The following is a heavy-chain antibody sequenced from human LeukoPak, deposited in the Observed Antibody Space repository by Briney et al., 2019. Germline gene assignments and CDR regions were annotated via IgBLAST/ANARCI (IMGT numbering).Heavy chain of an antibody. V-gene: IGHV4-4*07. CDR3: ARGVWFRFDP. CDR2: IYTSGST. CDR1: GGSISSYY. J-gene: IGHJ5*02. Sequence: SETLSLTCTVSGGSISSYYWSWIRQPAGKGLEWIVRIYTSGSTNYNPSLKSRVTISVDTSKNQFSLKQSSVAAADTAVYYCARGVWFRFDPWGQGTLVTVSS. D-gene: IGHD2-21*01.